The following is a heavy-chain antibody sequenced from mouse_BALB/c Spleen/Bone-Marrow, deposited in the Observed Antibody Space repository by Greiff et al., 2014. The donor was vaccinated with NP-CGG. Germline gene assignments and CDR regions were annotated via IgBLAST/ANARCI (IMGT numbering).Heavy chain of an antibody. J-gene: IGHJ4*01. CDR3: ARDTMDY. CDR1: GYTFTSYY. Sequence: VQRVESGPELVKPGASVRISCKASGYTFTSYYIHWVKQRPGQGLEWIGWIYPGNVNTKYNEKFKGKATLTADKSSSTAYMQLCSLTSEDSAVYFCARDTMDYWGQGTSVTVSS. V-gene: IGHV1S56*01. CDR2: IYPGNVNT.